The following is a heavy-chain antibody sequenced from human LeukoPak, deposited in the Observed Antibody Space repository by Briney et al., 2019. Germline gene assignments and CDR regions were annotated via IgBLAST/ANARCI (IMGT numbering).Heavy chain of an antibody. J-gene: IGHJ4*02. CDR2: INHSGST. Sequence: SETLSLTCAVYGGSFSGYYWSWIRQPPGKGLEWIGEINHSGSTNYNPSLKSRVTISVDTSKNQFSLNLSSVTAADTAVYYCARGRARYCSSTSCYRIRLCYCDYWGQGTLVSVSS. CDR3: ARGRARYCSSTSCYRIRLCYCDY. CDR1: GGSFSGYY. D-gene: IGHD2-2*02. V-gene: IGHV4-34*01.